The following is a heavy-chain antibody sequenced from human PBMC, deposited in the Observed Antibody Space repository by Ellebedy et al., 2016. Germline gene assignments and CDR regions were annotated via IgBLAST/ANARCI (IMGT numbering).Heavy chain of an antibody. D-gene: IGHD1-14*01. CDR1: GYTLTELS. V-gene: IGHV1-24*01. CDR2: FDPEDGET. J-gene: IGHJ4*02. Sequence: ASVKVSCKVSGYTLTELSMHWVRQAPGKGLEWMGGFDPEDGETIYAQKFQGGATITRDTSASTAYMELSSLRSEDTAVYYCAVNYPVFVGYWGQGTLVTVSS. CDR3: AVNYPVFVGY.